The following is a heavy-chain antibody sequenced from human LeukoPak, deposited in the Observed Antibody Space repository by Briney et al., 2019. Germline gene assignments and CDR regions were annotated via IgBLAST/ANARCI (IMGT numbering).Heavy chain of an antibody. CDR2: ISYDGSNK. Sequence: GGSLRLSCAASGFTFSSYAMHWVRQAPGKGLEWVAVISYDGSNKYYADSVKGRFTISRDNYKNTLYLQMNSLRAEDTAVYYCARESGSYPLFDYWGQGTLVTVSS. J-gene: IGHJ4*02. D-gene: IGHD1-26*01. CDR1: GFTFSSYA. V-gene: IGHV3-30-3*01. CDR3: ARESGSYPLFDY.